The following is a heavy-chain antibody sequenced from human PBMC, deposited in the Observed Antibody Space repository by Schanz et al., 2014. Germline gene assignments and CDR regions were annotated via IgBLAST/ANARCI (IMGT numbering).Heavy chain of an antibody. V-gene: IGHV1-69*02. Sequence: QVQLVHSGAEVKKPGSSVKVSCKASRSTFSSYTISWVRQARGQGLEWVGRFIPILDVGNYAQQFQGRVTFTADKSTSTAYMELSSLRYEDTALYYCARGTMPGTFDIWGQGTMGTVSS. J-gene: IGHJ3*02. D-gene: IGHD2-2*01. CDR1: RSTFSSYT. CDR2: FIPILDVG. CDR3: ARGTMPGTFDI.